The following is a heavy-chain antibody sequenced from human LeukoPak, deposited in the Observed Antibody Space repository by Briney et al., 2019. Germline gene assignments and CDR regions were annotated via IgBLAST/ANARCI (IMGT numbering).Heavy chain of an antibody. CDR3: ARDHLYCSSTSCHLNWFDP. D-gene: IGHD2-2*01. Sequence: GRSLRLSCAASGFTFSSYAMHWVRQAPGKGLEWVAVISYDGSNKYYADSVKGRFTIYRDNSKNTLYPQMNSLRAEDTAVYYGARDHLYCSSTSCHLNWFDPWGQGTLVTVSS. V-gene: IGHV3-30-3*01. CDR1: GFTFSSYA. CDR2: ISYDGSNK. J-gene: IGHJ5*02.